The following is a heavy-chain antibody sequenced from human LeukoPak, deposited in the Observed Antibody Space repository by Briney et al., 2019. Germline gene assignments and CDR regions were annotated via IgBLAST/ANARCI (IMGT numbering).Heavy chain of an antibody. D-gene: IGHD6-19*01. CDR1: GYTFTSYG. CDR2: ISAYNGNT. CDR3: ARGGQSRRWRGWSYFDY. J-gene: IGHJ4*02. V-gene: IGHV1-18*01. Sequence: ASVKVSCKASGYTFTSYGISWVRQAPGQGLEWMGWISAYNGNTNYAQKLQGRVTMTTDTSTSTAYMELRSLRSDDTAVYYCARGGQSRRWRGWSYFDYWGQGTLVTVSS.